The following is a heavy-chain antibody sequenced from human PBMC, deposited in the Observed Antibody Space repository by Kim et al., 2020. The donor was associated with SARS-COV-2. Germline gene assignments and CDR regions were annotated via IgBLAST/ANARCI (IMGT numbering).Heavy chain of an antibody. V-gene: IGHV3-23*01. J-gene: IGHJ4*02. D-gene: IGHD1-1*01. CDR3: AKGGGTSPFGY. Sequence: YAGPARVRFTISRDISKNPLYLQMSSLRAEDTAVYYCAKGGGTSPFGYWGQGTLVTVSS.